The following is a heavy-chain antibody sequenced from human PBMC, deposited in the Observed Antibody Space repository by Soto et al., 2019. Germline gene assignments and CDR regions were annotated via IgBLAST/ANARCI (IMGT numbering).Heavy chain of an antibody. CDR3: ATPSTVTDYYCYGMDV. V-gene: IGHV3-53*01. CDR1: GFTVSSNY. J-gene: IGHJ6*02. Sequence: GGSLRLSCAASGFTVSSNYMSWVRQAPGKGLEWVSVIYSGGSTYYADSVKGRFTISRDNSKNTLYLQMNSLRAEDTAVYYCATPSTVTDYYCYGMDVWGQGTTVTVSS. CDR2: IYSGGST. D-gene: IGHD4-17*01.